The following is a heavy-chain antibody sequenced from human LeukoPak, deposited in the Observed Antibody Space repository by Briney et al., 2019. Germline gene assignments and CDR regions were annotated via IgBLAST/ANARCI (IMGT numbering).Heavy chain of an antibody. CDR2: VYYTGGT. V-gene: IGHV4-39*01. CDR1: GDSTSNSQYY. CDR3: ARQPPWGTMIVVHYFDY. Sequence: SETLSLTCTVSGDSTSNSQYYWAWIRQSPGKGLEWIGSVYYTGGTFYNPSLKSRVTVSIDTSRNLSSLKLRSLTAADTAVYYCARQPPWGTMIVVHYFDYWGRGTLVAVSS. D-gene: IGHD3-22*01. J-gene: IGHJ4*02.